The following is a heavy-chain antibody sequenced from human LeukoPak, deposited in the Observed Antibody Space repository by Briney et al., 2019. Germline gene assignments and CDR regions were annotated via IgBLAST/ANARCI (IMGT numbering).Heavy chain of an antibody. Sequence: SETLSLTCAVYGGSFSGYYWSWIRQPPGKGLEWIGEINHSGSTNYNPSLKSRVTISVDTSKNQFSLKLSSVTAADTAVYYCARALGYCSSTSCYPGTRFDYWGQGTPVTVSS. CDR1: GGSFSGYY. CDR3: ARALGYCSSTSCYPGTRFDY. J-gene: IGHJ4*02. V-gene: IGHV4-34*01. CDR2: INHSGST. D-gene: IGHD2-2*01.